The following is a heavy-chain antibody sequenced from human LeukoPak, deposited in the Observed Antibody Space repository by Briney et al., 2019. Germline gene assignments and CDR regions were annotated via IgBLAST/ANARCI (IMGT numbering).Heavy chain of an antibody. CDR3: ARSASGSQPIGFDY. Sequence: PGGSLRLSCAASGFTFNNYYMSWIRQAPGKGLEWISYISSTVSTTYYADSVKGRFTISRDNAKNSLYLQMNSLRAEDTGVYYCARSASGSQPIGFDYWGQRTLVTVSS. CDR2: ISSTVSTT. J-gene: IGHJ4*02. CDR1: GFTFNNYY. V-gene: IGHV3-11*01. D-gene: IGHD1-26*01.